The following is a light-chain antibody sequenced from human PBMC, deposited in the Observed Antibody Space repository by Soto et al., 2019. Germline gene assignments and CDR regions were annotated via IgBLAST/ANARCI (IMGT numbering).Light chain of an antibody. Sequence: AIQMTQSPSSLSASVGDRVTINCRASQAIRTELGWYQQKPGKAPKLLIYGASTLQGGVPSRFSGSGSGTDFTLTISSLQPEDFATYYCLQDYNYPRTFGQGTKVDIK. CDR3: LQDYNYPRT. V-gene: IGKV1-6*01. CDR2: GAS. CDR1: QAIRTE. J-gene: IGKJ1*01.